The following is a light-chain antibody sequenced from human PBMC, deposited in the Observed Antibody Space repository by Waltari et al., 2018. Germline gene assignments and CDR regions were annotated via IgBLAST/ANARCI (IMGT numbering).Light chain of an antibody. CDR1: NRDVGGYNQ. V-gene: IGLV2-14*03. CDR3: TSFTYRTTLV. Sequence: QSALTQPASVSGSPGQSITISCTGTNRDVGGYNQVSWYQYLPGKAPKLLIYDVTKRPSGVSVRFAGSRAGATASLTISGLQAEDEAEYYCTSFTYRTTLVFGGGTKLAVL. CDR2: DVT. J-gene: IGLJ2*01.